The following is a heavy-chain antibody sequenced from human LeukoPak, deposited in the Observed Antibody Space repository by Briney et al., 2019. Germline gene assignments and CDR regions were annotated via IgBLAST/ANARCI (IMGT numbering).Heavy chain of an antibody. CDR2: IYYSGST. J-gene: IGHJ3*02. V-gene: IGHV4-59*01. CDR3: ARDSGEMATITSAFDI. D-gene: IGHD5-24*01. Sequence: SETLSLTCTVSGGSISSYYWSWIRQPPGKGLEWIGYIYYSGSTNYNPSLKSRVTISVDTSKNQFSLKLSSVTAADTAVYYCARDSGEMATITSAFDIWGQGTMVTVSS. CDR1: GGSISSYY.